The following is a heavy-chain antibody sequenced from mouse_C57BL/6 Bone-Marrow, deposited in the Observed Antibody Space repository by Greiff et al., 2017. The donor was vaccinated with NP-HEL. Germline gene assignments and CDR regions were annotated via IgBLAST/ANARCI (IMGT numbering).Heavy chain of an antibody. V-gene: IGHV1-61*01. CDR2: IYPSDSET. J-gene: IGHJ4*01. CDR3: ARRMVTTTGYYAMDY. CDR1: GYTFTSYW. D-gene: IGHD2-2*01. Sequence: VKLQQPGAELVRPGSSVKLSCKASGYTFTSYWMDWVKQRPGQGLEWIGNIYPSDSETHYNQKFKDKATLTVDKSSSTAYMQLSSLTSEDSAVYYCARRMVTTTGYYAMDYWGQGTSVTVSS.